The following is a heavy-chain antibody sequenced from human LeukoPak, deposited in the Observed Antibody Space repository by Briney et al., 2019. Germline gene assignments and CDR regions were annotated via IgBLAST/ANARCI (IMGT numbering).Heavy chain of an antibody. Sequence: GGSLRLSCAASEFTFSSYAMHWVRQAPGKGLEYVSAISSNGGSTYYANSVKGRFTISRDNSKNTLYLQMGSLRAEDTAVYYCARGTRGFDYWGQGTLVTVSS. D-gene: IGHD3-10*01. CDR1: EFTFSSYA. CDR2: ISSNGGST. J-gene: IGHJ4*02. CDR3: ARGTRGFDY. V-gene: IGHV3-64*01.